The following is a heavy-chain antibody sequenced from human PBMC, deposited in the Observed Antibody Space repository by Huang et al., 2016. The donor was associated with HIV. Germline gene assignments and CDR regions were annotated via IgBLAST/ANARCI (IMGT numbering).Heavy chain of an antibody. CDR2: IHWNNDQ. CDR3: ARRAASGWQQEYFHL. V-gene: IGHV2-5*01. D-gene: IGHD6-19*01. Sequence: QITLKESGPTLVKPTQTLTLTCTFSGFSLSTSGVGVGWIRQPPGKALEWLALIHWNNDQHYHSSLKSRLTITKDTTKNQVVLTRANVDPLDTATYYCARRAASGWQQEYFHLWGQGTLVTVSS. CDR1: GFSLSTSGVG. J-gene: IGHJ1*01.